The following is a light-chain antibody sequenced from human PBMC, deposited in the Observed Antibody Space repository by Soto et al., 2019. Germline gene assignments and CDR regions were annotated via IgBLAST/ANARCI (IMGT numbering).Light chain of an antibody. CDR2: GAS. CDR1: QSVSNNY. J-gene: IGKJ1*01. V-gene: IGKV3-20*01. Sequence: EIVWTQCPGTLSLSPGERATLSCRASQSVSNNYLAWYQQKPGQAPRLLIFGASSRATGIPDRFSGSGSGTDFTLTISRLEPEDFAVYYCQQYGSSPLWTFGQGTKVDIK. CDR3: QQYGSSPLWT.